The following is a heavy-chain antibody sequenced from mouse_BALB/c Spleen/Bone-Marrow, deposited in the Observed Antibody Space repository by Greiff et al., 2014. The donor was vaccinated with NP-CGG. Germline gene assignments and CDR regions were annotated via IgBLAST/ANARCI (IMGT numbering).Heavy chain of an antibody. D-gene: IGHD4-1*01. CDR3: ARDWDPFAY. J-gene: IGHJ3*01. CDR2: ILPGSGST. Sequence: VQLVESGAELMKPGASVRISCKATGYTFSSYWIEWVKQRPGHGLEWIGEILPGSGSTNYNEKFKGKATFTADTSSNTAYMQLSSLTSEDSAVYYCARDWDPFAYWGQGTLVTVSA. CDR1: GYTFSSYW. V-gene: IGHV1-9*01.